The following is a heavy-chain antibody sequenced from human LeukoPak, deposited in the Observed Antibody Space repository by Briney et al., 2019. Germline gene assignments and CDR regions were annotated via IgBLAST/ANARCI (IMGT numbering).Heavy chain of an antibody. J-gene: IGHJ1*01. V-gene: IGHV3-23*01. CDR3: AKGLHKYCSSTSCYTGEYFQH. D-gene: IGHD2-2*02. Sequence: GGSLRLSCAASGFTFSSYAMSWVRQAPGKGLEWVSAISGSGGSTYYADSVKGRFTISRDNSKNTLYLQMNSLRAEDTAVYYCAKGLHKYCSSTSCYTGEYFQHWGQGTLVTVSS. CDR1: GFTFSSYA. CDR2: ISGSGGST.